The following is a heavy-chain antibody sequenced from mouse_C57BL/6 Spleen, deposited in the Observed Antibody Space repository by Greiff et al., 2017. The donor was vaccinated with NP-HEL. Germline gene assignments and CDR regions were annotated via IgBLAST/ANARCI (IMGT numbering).Heavy chain of an antibody. D-gene: IGHD2-4*01. V-gene: IGHV1-22*01. CDR3: APYDYVAFAY. CDR2: INPNNGGT. CDR1: GYTFTDYN. Sequence: EVQLQQSGPELVKPGASVKLSCKASGYTFTDYNMHWVKQSPGQSLEWIGDINPNNGGTSYKQKFKGKATLTVNKSSSTAYMELRSLTSEDSAVYYCAPYDYVAFAYWGQGTLVTVSA. J-gene: IGHJ3*01.